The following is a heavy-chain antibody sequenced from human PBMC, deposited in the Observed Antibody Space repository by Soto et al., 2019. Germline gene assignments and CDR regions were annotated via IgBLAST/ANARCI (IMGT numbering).Heavy chain of an antibody. CDR3: VPRTVIIFNAFDT. CDR2: IYDSEKI. CDR1: GGSVSIISYY. J-gene: IGHJ3*02. Sequence: SDTLSLSCTLSGGSVSIISYYWGWVRQPPGKGLEWIASIYDSEKIYNNPSLKSRVTISLDTSKNQFSLKLRSVTAADTAVYYCVPRTVIIFNAFDTWGQGTMVT. V-gene: IGHV4-39*01. D-gene: IGHD2-21*01.